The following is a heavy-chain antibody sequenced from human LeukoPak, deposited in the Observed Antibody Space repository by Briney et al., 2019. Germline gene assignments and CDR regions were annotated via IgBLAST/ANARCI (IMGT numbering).Heavy chain of an antibody. CDR3: AGAGVSPNSGCYYGKGG. Sequence: GASVRLSCKASGYTFTSYGISWVRQAPGKGLEWMGWISAYNGNTYYAEKLQGRVTMTTDTSTRTTYLLLRSLRTDDTAVYYCAGAGVSPNSGCYYGKGGRGQVTTVT. J-gene: IGHJ6*02. CDR2: ISAYNGNT. CDR1: GYTFTSYG. V-gene: IGHV1-18*01. D-gene: IGHD4/OR15-4a*01.